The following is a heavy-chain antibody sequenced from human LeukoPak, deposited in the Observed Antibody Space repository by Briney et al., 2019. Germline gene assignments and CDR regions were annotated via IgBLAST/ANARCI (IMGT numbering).Heavy chain of an antibody. Sequence: PSETLSLTCTVSGGSISSYYWSWIRQPPGKGLEWIGYIYYSGSTNYNPSLKSRVTISVDTSKHQFSLKLSSVTAADTAVYYCARNYGSGGAFDIWGQGTMVTASS. CDR1: GGSISSYY. V-gene: IGHV4-59*01. CDR3: ARNYGSGGAFDI. J-gene: IGHJ3*02. D-gene: IGHD3-10*01. CDR2: IYYSGST.